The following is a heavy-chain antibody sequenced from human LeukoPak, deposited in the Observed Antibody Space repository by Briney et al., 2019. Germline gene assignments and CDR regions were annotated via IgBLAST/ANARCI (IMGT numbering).Heavy chain of an antibody. J-gene: IGHJ4*02. CDR2: VSYSGST. CDR1: GGSIGSYY. Sequence: SETLSLTCTVSGGSIGSYYWNWIRQPPAKGMEWIGYVSYSGSTNYNPSLKSRVIMSVDKSKNQFSLKLSSVTAADTAVYFCARATSGYYFDFWDQGTLVTVSS. CDR3: ARATSGYYFDF. V-gene: IGHV4-59*01. D-gene: IGHD3-22*01.